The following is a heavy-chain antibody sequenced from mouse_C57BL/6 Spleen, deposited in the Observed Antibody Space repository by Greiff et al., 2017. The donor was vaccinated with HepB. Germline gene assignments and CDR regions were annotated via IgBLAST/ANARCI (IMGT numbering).Heavy chain of an antibody. CDR3: TRAGPGSSYVGTYYFDY. V-gene: IGHV1-15*01. D-gene: IGHD1-1*01. CDR2: IDPETGGT. Sequence: QVHVKQSGAELVRPGASVTLSCKASGYTFTDYEMHWVKQTPVHGLEWIGAIDPETGGTAYNQKFKGKAILTADKSSSTAYMELRSLTSEDSAVYYCTRAGPGSSYVGTYYFDYWGQGTTLTVSS. J-gene: IGHJ2*01. CDR1: GYTFTDYE.